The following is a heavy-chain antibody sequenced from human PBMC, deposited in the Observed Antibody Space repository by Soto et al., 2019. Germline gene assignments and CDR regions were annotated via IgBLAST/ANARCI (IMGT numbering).Heavy chain of an antibody. J-gene: IGHJ5*02. Sequence: GGSLRLSCAASGFTFSSYAMHWVRQAPGKGLEWVAVISYDGSNKYYADSVKGRFTISRDNSKNTLYLQMNSLRAEDTAVYYCAREFVMAYYYDSSGYYGFDPWGQGTLVTVSS. CDR1: GFTFSSYA. D-gene: IGHD3-22*01. V-gene: IGHV3-30-3*01. CDR3: AREFVMAYYYDSSGYYGFDP. CDR2: ISYDGSNK.